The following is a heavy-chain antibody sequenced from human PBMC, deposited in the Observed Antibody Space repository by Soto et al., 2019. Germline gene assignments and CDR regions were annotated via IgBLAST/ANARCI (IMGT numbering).Heavy chain of an antibody. J-gene: IGHJ6*02. CDR3: ARAPSPYVVHYGMDV. Sequence: QVQLVQSGAEVKKPGSSVKVSCKASGGTFSSYAISWVRQAPGQGLEWMGGIIPIFGTANYAQKFQGRVTITADESTSIAYMELSSLRSEDTAVYYCARAPSPYVVHYGMDVWGRGTTVTVSS. CDR1: GGTFSSYA. D-gene: IGHD2-21*01. V-gene: IGHV1-69*01. CDR2: IIPIFGTA.